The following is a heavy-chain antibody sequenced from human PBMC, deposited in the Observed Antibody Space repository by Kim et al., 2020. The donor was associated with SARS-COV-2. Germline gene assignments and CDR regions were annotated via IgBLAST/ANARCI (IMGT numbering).Heavy chain of an antibody. Sequence: SETLSLTCTVSGGSIISSSYYWGWIRQPPGKGLEWIGSIYYSGSTYYNPSLKSRVTISVDTSKNQFSLKLSSVTAADTAVYYCAQMYDFWSGYDAFAIWGQGTMVTVSS. D-gene: IGHD3-3*01. CDR2: IYYSGST. V-gene: IGHV4-39*01. CDR3: AQMYDFWSGYDAFAI. CDR1: GGSIISSSYY. J-gene: IGHJ3*02.